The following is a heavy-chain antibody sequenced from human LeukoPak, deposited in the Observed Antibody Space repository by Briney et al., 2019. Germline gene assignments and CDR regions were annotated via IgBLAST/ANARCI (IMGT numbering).Heavy chain of an antibody. CDR2: ISGNNDNP. CDR3: ARDGTSTDDY. D-gene: IGHD2-2*01. CDR1: GYTFSNFG. V-gene: IGHV1-18*01. J-gene: IGHJ4*02. Sequence: GASVKVAGKASGYTFSNFGINWVRQAPGQGLEWIAWISGNNDNPNYGQKFQGRFTVTTDSSTSTAYMDLRNLRSDDTAVYYCARDGTSTDDYWGQGPLVTVSS.